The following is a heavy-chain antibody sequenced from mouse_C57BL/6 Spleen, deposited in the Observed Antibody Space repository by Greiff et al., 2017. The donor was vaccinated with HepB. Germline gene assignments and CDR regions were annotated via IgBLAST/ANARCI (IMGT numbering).Heavy chain of an antibody. D-gene: IGHD2-1*01. CDR1: GFNIKDDY. CDR2: IDPENGDT. J-gene: IGHJ1*03. CDR3: TPVLYYGNYVKYFDV. V-gene: IGHV14-4*01. Sequence: VQLQQSGAELVRPGASVKLSCTASGFNIKDDYMHWVKQRPEQGLEWIGWIDPENGDTEYASKFQGKATITADTSSNTAYLQLSSLTSEDTAVYYCTPVLYYGNYVKYFDVWGTGTTVTVSS.